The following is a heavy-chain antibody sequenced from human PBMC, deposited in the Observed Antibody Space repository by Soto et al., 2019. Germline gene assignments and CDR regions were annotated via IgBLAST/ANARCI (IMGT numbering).Heavy chain of an antibody. V-gene: IGHV3-23*01. J-gene: IGHJ4*02. CDR2: ITATNGNT. D-gene: IGHD4-4*01. CDR3: AKDEGTSSTVFDF. Sequence: DVQLLESGGASVQPGGSLRLSCVASGFTFKAYAMGWVRQAPGKGLEWVSSITATNGNTYYADSVRGRFTISRDNSRNSLFLQRNGLRPEDSALYYCAKDEGTSSTVFDFWGQGPLVTVSS. CDR1: GFTFKAYA.